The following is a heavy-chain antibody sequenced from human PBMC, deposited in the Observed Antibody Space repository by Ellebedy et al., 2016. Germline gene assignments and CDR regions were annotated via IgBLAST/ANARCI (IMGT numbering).Heavy chain of an antibody. J-gene: IGHJ6*02. CDR2: ISYDGSNK. CDR1: GFTFSSYG. Sequence: GGSLRLXCAASGFTFSSYGMHWVRQAPGKGLEWVAVISYDGSNKYYADSVKGRFTISRDNSKNTLYLQMNSLRAEDTAVYYCAKDRAPYYYYGMDVWGQGTTVTVSS. V-gene: IGHV3-30*18. D-gene: IGHD3-10*01. CDR3: AKDRAPYYYYGMDV.